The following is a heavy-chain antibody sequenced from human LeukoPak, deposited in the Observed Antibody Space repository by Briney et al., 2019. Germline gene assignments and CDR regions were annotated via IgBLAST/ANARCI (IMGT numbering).Heavy chain of an antibody. J-gene: IGHJ4*02. CDR3: AKDLISYGDYRSFDY. V-gene: IGHV3-9*01. Sequence: GGSLRLSCAASGFTFDDYAMHWVRQAPGKGLEWVSGISWNSGSIGYADSVKGRFTISRDNAKNSLYLQMNSLRAEDTALYYCAKDLISYGDYRSFDYWGQGTLVTVSS. D-gene: IGHD4-17*01. CDR2: ISWNSGSI. CDR1: GFTFDDYA.